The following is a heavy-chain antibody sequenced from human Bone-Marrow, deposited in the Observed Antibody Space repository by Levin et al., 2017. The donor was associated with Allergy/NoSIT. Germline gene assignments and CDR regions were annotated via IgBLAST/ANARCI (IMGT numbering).Heavy chain of an antibody. CDR3: ARAGRIVLVAAS. D-gene: IGHD2-2*01. CDR2: IKQDGREK. Sequence: SCAASGFNFGGYWMTWVRQAPGKGLEWVANIKQDGREKYYVDSVKGRFTISRDNAQNSLSLQMNNLRADDTAVYYCARAGRIVLVAASWGQGTLVTVSS. J-gene: IGHJ5*02. V-gene: IGHV3-7*03. CDR1: GFNFGGYW.